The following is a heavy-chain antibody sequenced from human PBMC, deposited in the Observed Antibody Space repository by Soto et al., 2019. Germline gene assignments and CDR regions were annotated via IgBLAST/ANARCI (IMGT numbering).Heavy chain of an antibody. CDR2: ISYDGSNK. Sequence: PGGSLRLSCAASGFTFSSYGMHWVRQAPGKGLEWVAVISYDGSNKYYADSVKGRFTISRDNSKNTLYLQMNSLRAEDTAVYYCAKNSDFGTGYYYYYGMDVWGQGTTVTVSS. V-gene: IGHV3-30*18. J-gene: IGHJ6*02. CDR1: GFTFSSYG. CDR3: AKNSDFGTGYYYYYGMDV. D-gene: IGHD3-3*01.